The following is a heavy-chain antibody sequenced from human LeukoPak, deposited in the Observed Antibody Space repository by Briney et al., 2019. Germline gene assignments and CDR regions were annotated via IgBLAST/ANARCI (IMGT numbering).Heavy chain of an antibody. CDR3: ASFDSSSWYDEYYFDY. CDR2: ISSSSSYI. D-gene: IGHD6-13*01. CDR1: GFTFSSYS. Sequence: PGGSLRLSCAASGFTFSSYSMNWVRQAPGKGLEWVSSISSSSSYIYYADSVKGRFTISRDNAKNSLYLQMNSLRAEDTAVYYCASFDSSSWYDEYYFDYWGQGTLVTVSS. V-gene: IGHV3-21*01. J-gene: IGHJ4*02.